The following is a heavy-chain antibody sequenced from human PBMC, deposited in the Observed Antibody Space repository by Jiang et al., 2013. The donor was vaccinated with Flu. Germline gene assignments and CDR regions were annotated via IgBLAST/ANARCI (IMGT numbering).Heavy chain of an antibody. CDR2: ISYDGSNK. D-gene: IGHD3-22*01. CDR3: AKGYYYDSSGYPFDY. Sequence: VQLVESGGGVVQPGRSLRLSCAASGFTFSSYGMHWVRQAPGKGLEWVAVISYDGSNKYYADSVKGRFTISRDNSKNTLYLQMNSLRAEDTAVYYCAKGYYYDSSGYPFDYWGQGTLVTVSS. CDR1: GFTFSSYG. V-gene: IGHV3-30*18. J-gene: IGHJ4*02.